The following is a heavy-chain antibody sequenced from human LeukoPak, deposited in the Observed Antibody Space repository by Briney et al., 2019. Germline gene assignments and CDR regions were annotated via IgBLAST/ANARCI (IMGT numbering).Heavy chain of an antibody. CDR2: IHPSEGF. CDR3: ARGRDRSKAGDH. V-gene: IGHV4-34*01. Sequence: SETLSLTCDVYGGSCDDYYCSWIRQPPGKGLEWIGEIHPSEGFYYNSSLVSRVTISIDPSKTHFSLRLASVTAADTAFYYCARGRDRSKAGDHWSQGSLVTVSS. CDR1: GGSCDDYY. D-gene: IGHD5-24*01. J-gene: IGHJ4*02.